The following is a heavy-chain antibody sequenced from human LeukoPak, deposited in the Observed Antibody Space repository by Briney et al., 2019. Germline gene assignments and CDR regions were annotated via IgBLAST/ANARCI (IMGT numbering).Heavy chain of an antibody. J-gene: IGHJ4*02. Sequence: ASVKSSSKPLGYTLTAYIFTWVEQPPGKGLEWMGWINPNSGGTNYAQKFQGRVTMTRDTSISTAYMELSRLRSDDTAVYYCARGLAAAGTWYWGQGTLVTVSS. V-gene: IGHV1-2*02. CDR3: ARGLAAAGTWY. CDR1: GYTLTAY. D-gene: IGHD6-13*01. CDR2: INPNSGGT.